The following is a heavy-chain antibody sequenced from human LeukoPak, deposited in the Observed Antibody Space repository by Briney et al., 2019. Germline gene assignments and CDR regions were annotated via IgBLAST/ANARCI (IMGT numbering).Heavy chain of an antibody. J-gene: IGHJ4*02. Sequence: GGSLRLSCAASGLTVSSNYMSWVRQAPGKGLEWVSVIYGGGSTHYADSVKGRFTVSRDNSKNTVFLQMNSLRGEGTAVYYCARDSRTMAHFDNWGQGTLVTVSS. CDR2: IYGGGST. V-gene: IGHV3-66*02. CDR3: ARDSRTMAHFDN. CDR1: GLTVSSNY. D-gene: IGHD3-10*01.